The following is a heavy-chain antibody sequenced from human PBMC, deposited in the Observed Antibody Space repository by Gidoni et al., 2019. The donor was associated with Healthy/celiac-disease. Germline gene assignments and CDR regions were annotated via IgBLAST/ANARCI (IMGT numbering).Heavy chain of an antibody. V-gene: IGHV1-69*04. D-gene: IGHD2-2*01. Sequence: QVQLVQSGAEVKKPGSSVKVSCKASAGPFSSYAISWVRQAPGQGLEWMGRIIPILGIANYAQKFQGRVTITADKSTSTAYMELGSLRSEDTAVYYCARGKISSRPYTVYYGMDVWGQGTTVTVSS. CDR2: IIPILGIA. CDR3: ARGKISSRPYTVYYGMDV. J-gene: IGHJ6*02. CDR1: AGPFSSYA.